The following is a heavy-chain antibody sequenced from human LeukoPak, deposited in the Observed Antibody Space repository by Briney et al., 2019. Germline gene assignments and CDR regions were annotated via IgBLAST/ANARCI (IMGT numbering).Heavy chain of an antibody. V-gene: IGHV3-43*02. D-gene: IGHD2-8*02. CDR3: AKDITGGLGY. CDR2: IGGDGYAI. J-gene: IGHJ4*02. CDR1: GFTFCDYT. Sequence: GGSLRLSCAGSGFTFCDYTLHWVRHAPGKGRQWVALIGGDGYAIYYADSVKGRFTISRDNSKDSLYLQMNSLKTEDTAFYFCAKDITGGLGYWGQGTLVTVS.